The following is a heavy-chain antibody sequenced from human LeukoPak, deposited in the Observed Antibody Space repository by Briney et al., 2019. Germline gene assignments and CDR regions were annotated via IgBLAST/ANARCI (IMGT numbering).Heavy chain of an antibody. CDR3: ATEHWGPNS. J-gene: IGHJ4*02. CDR1: GFTFSTYS. D-gene: IGHD3-16*01. V-gene: IGHV3-48*01. CDR2: TISSSTI. Sequence: HSGGSLRLSCAASGFTFSTYSMNWVRQAPGRGLEWVSYTISSSTIYYADSVKGRFTISRDNAKNSLFLQMSSLRGEDTALYYCATEHWGPNSWGQGTLVTVSS.